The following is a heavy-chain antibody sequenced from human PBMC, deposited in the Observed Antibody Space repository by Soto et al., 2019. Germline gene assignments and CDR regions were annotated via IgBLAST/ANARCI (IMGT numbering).Heavy chain of an antibody. Sequence: SETLSLTCTVSGGSISSGDYYWSWIRQPPGKGLEWIGYIYYSGSTYYNPSLKSRVTISVDTSKNQFSLKLSSVTAADTAVYYCARGVVVAARWEVWGQGTLVTVSS. CDR1: GGSISSGDYY. V-gene: IGHV4-30-4*01. CDR2: IYYSGST. J-gene: IGHJ4*02. D-gene: IGHD2-15*01. CDR3: ARGVVVAARWEV.